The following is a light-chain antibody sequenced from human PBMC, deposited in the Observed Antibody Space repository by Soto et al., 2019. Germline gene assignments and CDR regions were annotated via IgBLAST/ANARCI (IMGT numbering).Light chain of an antibody. V-gene: IGLV4-69*01. CDR2: LNSDGSH. J-gene: IGLJ3*02. CDR3: QTWGTGIQGV. CDR1: SGHSSYA. Sequence: QSVLTQSPSASASLGASVKLTCTLSSGHSSYAIAWHQQQPEKGPRYLMKLNSDGSHSKGDGIPDRFSGSSSGAERYLTISSLQSEDEAYYYCQTWGTGIQGVFGGGTKLTVL.